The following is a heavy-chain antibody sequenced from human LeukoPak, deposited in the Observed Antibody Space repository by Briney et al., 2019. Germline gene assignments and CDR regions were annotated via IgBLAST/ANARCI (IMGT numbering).Heavy chain of an antibody. V-gene: IGHV4-39*07. J-gene: IGHJ4*02. D-gene: IGHD3-16*02. CDR1: GGSISSSSYY. CDR2: IYYSGST. Sequence: SETLSLTCTVSGGSISSSSYYWGWIRQPPGKGLEWIGSIYYSGSTYYNPSLKSRVTISVDTSKNQFSLKLSSVTAADTAVYYCARVTQNVWGSYRYFDHWGQGTLVTVSS. CDR3: ARVTQNVWGSYRYFDH.